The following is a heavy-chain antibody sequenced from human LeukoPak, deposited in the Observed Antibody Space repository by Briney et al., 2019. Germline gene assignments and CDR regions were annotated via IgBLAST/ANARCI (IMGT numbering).Heavy chain of an antibody. CDR3: AREYSRGRFDY. J-gene: IGHJ4*02. Sequence: SQTLSLTCGISGDSVSSNSVAWIWIRQSPSRGLEGLGRTYYRSKWYNNYAVSVKSRIIINPDSSKNQVSLQLNSVTPEDTAMYYRAREYSRGRFDYWGQGTLVTVSS. CDR2: TYYRSKWYN. CDR1: GDSVSSNSVA. D-gene: IGHD5-18*01. V-gene: IGHV6-1*01.